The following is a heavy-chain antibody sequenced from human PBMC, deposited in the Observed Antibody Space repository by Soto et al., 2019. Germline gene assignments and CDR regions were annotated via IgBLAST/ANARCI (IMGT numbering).Heavy chain of an antibody. CDR1: GYTFTGYY. J-gene: IGHJ6*02. D-gene: IGHD6-19*01. Sequence: ASVKVSCKASGYTFTGYYMHWVRQAPGQGLEWMGWINPNSGGTNYAQKFQGWVTMTRDTSISTAYMELSRLRSDDTAVYYCARDGAVAGTGNYGMDVWGQGTTVTVSS. V-gene: IGHV1-2*04. CDR2: INPNSGGT. CDR3: ARDGAVAGTGNYGMDV.